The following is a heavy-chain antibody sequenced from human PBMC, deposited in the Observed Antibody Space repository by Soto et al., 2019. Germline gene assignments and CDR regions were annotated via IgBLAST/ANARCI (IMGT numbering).Heavy chain of an antibody. J-gene: IGHJ4*02. CDR2: IYPYNGDT. Sequence: ASVKVSCKASGYTFTNYGISWVRQAPGQGLEWMGWIYPYNGDTDYAQKLQGRVTMTTDTSTSTAYMELRSLRSDDTAVYYCARDRSNSDYWGQGTLVTVSS. V-gene: IGHV1-18*01. D-gene: IGHD4-4*01. CDR3: ARDRSNSDY. CDR1: GYTFTNYG.